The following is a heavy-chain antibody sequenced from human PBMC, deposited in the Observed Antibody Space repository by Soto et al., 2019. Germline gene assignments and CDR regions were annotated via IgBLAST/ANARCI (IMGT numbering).Heavy chain of an antibody. V-gene: IGHV1-46*01. CDR3: ARAPQYGSAGYYYNF. D-gene: IGHD3-10*01. CDR1: GYTFSNYY. J-gene: IGHJ4*02. CDR2: INPSGGGT. Sequence: QVHLVQSGAEVKRPGVSVKVSCKASGYTFSNYYMHWVRQVPGHGLEWMGIINPSGGGTTYAQRFRGRLTVTRDTSTSTVYMELSWLRSDDTAIYFCARAPQYGSAGYYYNFWGQGTLVTVSS.